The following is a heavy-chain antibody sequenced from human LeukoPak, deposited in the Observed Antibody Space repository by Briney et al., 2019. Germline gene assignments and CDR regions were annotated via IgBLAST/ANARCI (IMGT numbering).Heavy chain of an antibody. V-gene: IGHV3-7*01. CDR3: PKAGPSNSPPQGWLDP. Sequence: GGSLRLSCAASGFAFSSYWMSWVRQAPGKGLEWVANIKQDGRETHYMDSVKGRFTISRDNAKNSLYLQMSSLRVEDTALYYCPKAGPSNSPPQGWLDPWGQGPLVTASS. J-gene: IGHJ5*02. CDR1: GFAFSSYW. CDR2: IKQDGRET. D-gene: IGHD2/OR15-2a*01.